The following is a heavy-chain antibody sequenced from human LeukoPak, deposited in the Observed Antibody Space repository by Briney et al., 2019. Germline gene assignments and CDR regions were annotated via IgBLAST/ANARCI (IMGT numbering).Heavy chain of an antibody. D-gene: IGHD3-22*01. CDR1: GFIFNNYG. V-gene: IGHV3-23*01. Sequence: GGSLRLSCAASGFIFNNYGLAWVRQAPGKGLEGVSAISNDGGGTTYADFVKGRFSVSRDNSKNTLFLQMPRLRAENTALYYCAKGSSGYFFDLWGQGTLVTVSS. CDR2: ISNDGGGT. CDR3: AKGSSGYFFDL. J-gene: IGHJ4*02.